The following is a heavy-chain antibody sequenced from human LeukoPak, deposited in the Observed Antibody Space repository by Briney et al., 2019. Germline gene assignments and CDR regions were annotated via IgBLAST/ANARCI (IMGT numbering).Heavy chain of an antibody. CDR2: IYPSGTT. D-gene: IGHD5-24*01. V-gene: IGHV4-38-2*02. CDR1: GYSISSGYY. CDR3: ARGGYNRYWYFDL. Sequence: SETLSLTCTVSGYSISSGYYWGWIRQPPGKGLEWIGNIYPSGTTYYNPSLKTRVTISVDTSKNQFSLKLSSVTAADTAVYYCARGGYNRYWYFDLWGRGTLVTVSS. J-gene: IGHJ2*01.